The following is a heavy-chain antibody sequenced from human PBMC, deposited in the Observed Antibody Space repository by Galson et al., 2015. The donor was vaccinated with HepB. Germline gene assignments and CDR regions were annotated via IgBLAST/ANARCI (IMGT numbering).Heavy chain of an antibody. CDR3: ARDWGIPVAGTWWFDP. V-gene: IGHV3-21*01. J-gene: IGHJ5*02. CDR2: ISSNGDYT. D-gene: IGHD6-19*01. CDR1: RFIFSNYN. Sequence: SLRLSCAASRFIFSNYNMNWVRQPPGKGLEWVSSISSNGDYTYYADSVRGRFTISRDNAKNSVYLQMSSLRVEDTALYYYARDWGIPVAGTWWFDPWGQGTLVTVSS.